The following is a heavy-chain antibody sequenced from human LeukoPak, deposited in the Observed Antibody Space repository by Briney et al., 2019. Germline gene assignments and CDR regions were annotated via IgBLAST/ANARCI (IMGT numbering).Heavy chain of an antibody. Sequence: PGGSLRLSYAATGFIFDDYAMHWVRQAPGKGLEWVSGITWNSDSIDYADCVKGRFTISRDNAKNSLYLQMNSLRAEDMALYYCAKGGGGRLMYYYYMDVWGKGTTVTVSS. J-gene: IGHJ6*03. CDR2: ITWNSDSI. D-gene: IGHD3-16*01. V-gene: IGHV3-9*03. CDR3: AKGGGGRLMYYYYMDV. CDR1: GFIFDDYA.